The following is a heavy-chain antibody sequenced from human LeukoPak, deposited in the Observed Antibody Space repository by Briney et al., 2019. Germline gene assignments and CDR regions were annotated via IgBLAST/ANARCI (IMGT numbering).Heavy chain of an antibody. CDR3: ARGGSCNSASGGDCSHLLIA. D-gene: IGHD2-21*02. J-gene: IGHJ5*02. V-gene: IGHV1-46*01. Sequence: ASVKVSCKASGYTFTSYSMHWVRQAPGQGLEWMGIINPSGGSTTYAQKFQGRVTMTRDTSTSTVYMELSSLRSEDTAVYYCARGGSCNSASGGDCSHLLIAWGQGTLVTVSS. CDR2: INPSGGST. CDR1: GYTFTSYS.